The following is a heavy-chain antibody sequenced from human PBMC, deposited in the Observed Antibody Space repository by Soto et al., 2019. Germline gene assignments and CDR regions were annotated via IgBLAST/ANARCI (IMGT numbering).Heavy chain of an antibody. CDR1: GFTFSNYA. D-gene: IGHD3-22*01. Sequence: EVQLLESGGGLVQPGGSLRLSCAASGFTFSNYAMSWVRQAPGKGLEWVSGIGGRATSAYYADSVKGRFAISRDNSYNTLFLQLNSLRAEDTAVYYCAKSLYSDSSGEFYDFWGQGTLVSVSS. J-gene: IGHJ4*02. V-gene: IGHV3-23*01. CDR3: AKSLYSDSSGEFYDF. CDR2: IGGRATSA.